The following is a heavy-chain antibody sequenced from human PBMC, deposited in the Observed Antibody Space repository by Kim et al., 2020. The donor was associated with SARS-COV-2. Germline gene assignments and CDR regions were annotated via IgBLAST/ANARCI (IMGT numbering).Heavy chain of an antibody. D-gene: IGHD3-16*02. V-gene: IGHV3-33*05. J-gene: IGHJ4*02. Sequence: GGSLRLSCAASGFTFSSYGMHWVRQAPGKGLEWVAVISYDGSNKYYADSVKGRFTISRDNSKNTLYLQMNSLRAEDTAVYYCARGAHLGGSYRYTGGYFDYWGQGTLVTVSS. CDR3: ARGAHLGGSYRYTGGYFDY. CDR1: GFTFSSYG. CDR2: ISYDGSNK.